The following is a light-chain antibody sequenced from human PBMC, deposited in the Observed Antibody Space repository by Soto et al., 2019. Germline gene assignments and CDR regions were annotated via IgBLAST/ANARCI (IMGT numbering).Light chain of an antibody. CDR1: QSVSSN. J-gene: IGKJ5*01. CDR3: QQYDNFPPYT. CDR2: GAS. V-gene: IGKV3-15*01. Sequence: EIVVTKSPATLSVSPGERATLSCRTSQSVSSNLAWFQQNPGQAPRLLIYGASTRATGIPARFSGSGSGTDFTLTISIRQSEDFAVYYCQQYDNFPPYTLGQGTRLEIK.